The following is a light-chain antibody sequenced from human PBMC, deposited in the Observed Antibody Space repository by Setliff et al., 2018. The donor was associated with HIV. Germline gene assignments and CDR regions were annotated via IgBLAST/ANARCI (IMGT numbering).Light chain of an antibody. J-gene: IGLJ1*01. CDR1: SSDVGAYNY. Sequence: QSALTQPRSVSGSPGQSVTFSCTGSSSDVGAYNYVSWYQQHPGRAPKLIIYDVRKRPSGVPDRFSGSKSGDTASLTISGLQSEDEADYFCCSYAGTYTYIFGTGTKVTV. CDR3: CSYAGTYTYI. CDR2: DVR. V-gene: IGLV2-11*01.